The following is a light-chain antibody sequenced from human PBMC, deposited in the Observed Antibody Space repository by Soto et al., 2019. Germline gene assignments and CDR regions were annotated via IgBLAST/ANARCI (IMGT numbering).Light chain of an antibody. CDR2: DVT. V-gene: IGLV2-11*01. Sequence: QSVLTQPRAVSGSPGQSVTISCTGTSSDVGGYNYVSWYQQHPGKAPKLMIYDVTKRPSGAPDRCSGSKSGSTASLTISGLQAEDEVDYYCLSYAGSSTRVFGTGTKLTVL. J-gene: IGLJ1*01. CDR3: LSYAGSSTRV. CDR1: SSDVGGYNY.